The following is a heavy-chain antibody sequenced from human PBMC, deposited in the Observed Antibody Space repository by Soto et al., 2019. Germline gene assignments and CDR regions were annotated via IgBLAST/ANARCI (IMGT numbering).Heavy chain of an antibody. CDR2: VYYSGST. D-gene: IGHD2-15*01. J-gene: IGHJ4*02. CDR1: GGSISSGDYY. Sequence: SETLSLTCTVSGGSISSGDYYWSWIRQPPGKGLEWIGYVYYSGSTYYNPSLKSRVTISVDTSKNQFSLKLSSVTAADTAVYYCARGDYCSGGSCYHSVFDYWGQGTLVTVSS. V-gene: IGHV4-30-4*01. CDR3: ARGDYCSGGSCYHSVFDY.